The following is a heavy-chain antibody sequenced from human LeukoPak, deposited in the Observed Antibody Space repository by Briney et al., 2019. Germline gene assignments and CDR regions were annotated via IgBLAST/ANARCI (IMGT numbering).Heavy chain of an antibody. D-gene: IGHD2-15*01. J-gene: IGHJ5*02. CDR2: ISSSSSYI. Sequence: PGGSLRLSCAASGFTFSSYSMNWVRQAPGKGLEWVSSISSSSSYIYYADSVKGRFTISRDNVKNSLYLQMNSLRAEDTAVYYCARDEASKYCSGGSCRYNWFDPWGQGTLVTVSS. CDR1: GFTFSSYS. CDR3: ARDEASKYCSGGSCRYNWFDP. V-gene: IGHV3-21*01.